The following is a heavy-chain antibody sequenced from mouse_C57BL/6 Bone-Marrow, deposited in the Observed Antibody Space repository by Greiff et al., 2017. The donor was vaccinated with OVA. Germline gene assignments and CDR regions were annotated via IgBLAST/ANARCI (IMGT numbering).Heavy chain of an antibody. J-gene: IGHJ2*01. CDR1: GYTFTDYE. V-gene: IGHV1-15*01. CDR3: TRGDGNYVRYYFDY. Sequence: VQLQQSGAELVRPGASVTLSCKASGYTFTDYEMHWVKQTPVHGLEWIGAIDPETGGTAYNQKIKGKAILTADKSSSTAYMELRSLTSEDSAVYYCTRGDGNYVRYYFDYWGQGTTLTVSS. D-gene: IGHD2-1*01. CDR2: IDPETGGT.